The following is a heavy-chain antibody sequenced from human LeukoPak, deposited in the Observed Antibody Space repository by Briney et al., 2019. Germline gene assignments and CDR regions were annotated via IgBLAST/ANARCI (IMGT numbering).Heavy chain of an antibody. Sequence: SETLSLTCAVYGGSFSGHYWSWIRQPPGKGLEWIGEINHSGSTNYNPSLKSRVTISVDTSKNQFSLKLSSVTAADTAVYYCARKVSPGARFDPWGQGTLVTVSS. CDR3: ARKVSPGARFDP. D-gene: IGHD4/OR15-4a*01. CDR1: GGSFSGHY. J-gene: IGHJ5*02. V-gene: IGHV4-34*01. CDR2: INHSGST.